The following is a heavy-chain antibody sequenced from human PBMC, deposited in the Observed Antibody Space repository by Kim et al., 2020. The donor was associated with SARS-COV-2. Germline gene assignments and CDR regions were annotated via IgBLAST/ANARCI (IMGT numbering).Heavy chain of an antibody. CDR1: GFTFDDYA. D-gene: IGHD1-1*01. V-gene: IGHV3-9*01. Sequence: GGSLRHSCAASGFTFDDYAMHWVRQAPGKGLEWVSGISWNSGSIGYADSVKGRFTISRDNAKNSLYLQMNSLRAEDTALYYCAKEIGRTGTDYFDYWGQG. J-gene: IGHJ4*02. CDR2: ISWNSGSI. CDR3: AKEIGRTGTDYFDY.